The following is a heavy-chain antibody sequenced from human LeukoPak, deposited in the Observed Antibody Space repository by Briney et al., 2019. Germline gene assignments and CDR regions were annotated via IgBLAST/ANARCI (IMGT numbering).Heavy chain of an antibody. D-gene: IGHD5-12*01. Sequence: SETLSLTCTVSGGSISTSYWTWIRQPPGKGLEWIGHIYYSGSTSGSTNYNPSLKSRVTLSLDTSKNHFSLQVRSVTAADTAVYYCARDVGYHMDVWGQGTTVTVSS. CDR1: GGSISTSY. CDR3: ARDVGYHMDV. CDR2: IYYSGSTSGST. V-gene: IGHV4-59*01. J-gene: IGHJ6*02.